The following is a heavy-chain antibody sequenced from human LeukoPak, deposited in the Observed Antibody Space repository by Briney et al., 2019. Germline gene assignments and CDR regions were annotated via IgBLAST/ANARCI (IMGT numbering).Heavy chain of an antibody. CDR2: IYYSGST. D-gene: IGHD6-6*01. CDR1: GGSISSYY. CDR3: ASTGKYSSSSLAFDI. J-gene: IGHJ3*02. V-gene: IGHV4-59*08. Sequence: PSEALSLTCTVSGGSISSYYWSWIRQPPGEGLEWIGYIYYSGSTNYNPSLKSRVTISVDTSKNQFSLKLSSVTAADTAVYYCASTGKYSSSSLAFDIWGQGTMVTVSS.